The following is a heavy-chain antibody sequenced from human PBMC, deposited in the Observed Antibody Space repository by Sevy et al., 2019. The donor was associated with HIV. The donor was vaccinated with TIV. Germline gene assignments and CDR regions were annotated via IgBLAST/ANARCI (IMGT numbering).Heavy chain of an antibody. J-gene: IGHJ3*02. CDR1: GFTFRNHA. CDR2: ISSDGAIK. CDR3: AKSYSGSYYIPYDAFDM. D-gene: IGHD1-26*01. Sequence: GGSLRLSCVTSGFTFRNHAMHWVRQAPGKGLEWVAVISSDGAIKYYANSVKGRFTFSRDNSKSTLYLQMNSLRPEDTAMYYCAKSYSGSYYIPYDAFDMWGQGTMVTVS. V-gene: IGHV3-30-3*02.